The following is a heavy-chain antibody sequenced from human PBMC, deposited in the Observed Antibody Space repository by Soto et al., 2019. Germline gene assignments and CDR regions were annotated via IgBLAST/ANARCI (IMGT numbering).Heavy chain of an antibody. CDR3: ARDHYGPGWFDP. CDR2: ISSSSSYT. V-gene: IGHV3-11*05. J-gene: IGHJ5*02. CDR1: GFTFSDYY. D-gene: IGHD3-10*01. Sequence: QVQLVESGGGLVKPGGSRRLSCAASGFTFSDYYMSWIRQAPGKGLEWVSYISSSSSYTNYADSVKGRFTISRDNAKNSLYLQMNSLRAEDTAVYYCARDHYGPGWFDPWGQGTLVTVSS.